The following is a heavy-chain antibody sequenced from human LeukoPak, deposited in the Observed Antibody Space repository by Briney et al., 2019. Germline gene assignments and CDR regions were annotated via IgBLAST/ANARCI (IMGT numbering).Heavy chain of an antibody. V-gene: IGHV3-15*01. D-gene: IGHD3-9*01. CDR3: TTDKRYFDWLTNHDY. CDR2: IKSKTDGGTT. CDR1: GFTFSNAW. Sequence: PGGSLRLSCAAPGFTFSNAWMSWVRQAPGKGLEWVGRIKSKTDGGTTDYAAPVKGRFTISRDDSKNTLYLQMNSLKTEDTAVYYCTTDKRYFDWLTNHDYWGQGTLVTVSS. J-gene: IGHJ4*02.